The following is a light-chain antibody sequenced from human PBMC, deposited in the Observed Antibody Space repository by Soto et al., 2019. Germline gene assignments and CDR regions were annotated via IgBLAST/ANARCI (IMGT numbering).Light chain of an antibody. CDR3: QQYGSSPVT. V-gene: IGKV3-20*01. J-gene: IGKJ1*01. Sequence: EIVLTQSPGTLSLSPGERATLSCRASQSVSSSYLAWYQQKPGQAPRLLIYGASSRATGIPDRFSGSGSGTDITLTISRQEPEDFAVYYCQQYGSSPVTFGQGTKVEIK. CDR2: GAS. CDR1: QSVSSSY.